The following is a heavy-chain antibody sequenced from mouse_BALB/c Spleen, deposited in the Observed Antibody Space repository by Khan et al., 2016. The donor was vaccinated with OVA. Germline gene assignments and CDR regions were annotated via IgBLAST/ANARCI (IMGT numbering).Heavy chain of an antibody. Sequence: QVQLQQSGAELARPGASVKMSCKASGYTFTSYTIHWIKKRPGQGLEWIGYINPSNGYTNYNQKLKDKATLTTDKSSTTAYLQLSSLTSDDSAVYNGVRDGDYHRNTGWFAYWGQGTMVTVSA. CDR1: GYTFTSYT. D-gene: IGHD2-14*01. V-gene: IGHV1-4*01. CDR2: INPSNGYT. CDR3: VRDGDYHRNTGWFAY. J-gene: IGHJ3*01.